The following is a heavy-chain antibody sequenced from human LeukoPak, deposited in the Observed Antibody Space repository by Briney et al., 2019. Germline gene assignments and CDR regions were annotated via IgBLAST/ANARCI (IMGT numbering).Heavy chain of an antibody. CDR2: LSGSGGIT. J-gene: IGHJ4*02. V-gene: IGHV3-23*01. CDR1: GFTLWSYA. CDR3: AKLRGSYDILTGYDF. Sequence: GGSLRLSCAASGFTLWSYAMSWVRQVPGKGLEWVSTLSGSGGITYYADSVEGRFTISRDNSKNTLYLQMNSRRAEDTAVYYCAKLRGSYDILTGYDFWGQGILVTVSS. D-gene: IGHD3-9*01.